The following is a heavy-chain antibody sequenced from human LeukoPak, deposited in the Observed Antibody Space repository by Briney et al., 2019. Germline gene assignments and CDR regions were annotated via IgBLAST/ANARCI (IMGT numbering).Heavy chain of an antibody. CDR3: ARSFDC. CDR2: ISTSSTSV. J-gene: IGHJ4*02. Sequence: GRSLRLSCAASGFTFSSYAMHWVRQAPGKGLEWVSYISTSSTSVYYADSVKGRFTISRDNAKNSLYLQMNSLRDEDTAVYYCARSFDCWGQGTLVTVSS. CDR1: GFTFSSYA. V-gene: IGHV3-48*02.